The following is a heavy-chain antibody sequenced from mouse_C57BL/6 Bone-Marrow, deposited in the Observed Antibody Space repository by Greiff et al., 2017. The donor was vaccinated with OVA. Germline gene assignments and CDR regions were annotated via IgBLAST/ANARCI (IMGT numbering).Heavy chain of an antibody. CDR2: ISSGGYI. CDR3: TRLLDAMDY. D-gene: IGHD2-1*01. J-gene: IGHJ4*01. V-gene: IGHV5-9-1*02. CDR1: GFTFSSYA. Sequence: EVKLVESGEGLVKPGGSLKLSCAASGFTFSSYAMSWVRQTPEKRLEWVAYISSGGYIYYADTVKGRFTISRDNARNTLYLQMSSLKSEDTAMYYCTRLLDAMDYWGQGTSVTVSS.